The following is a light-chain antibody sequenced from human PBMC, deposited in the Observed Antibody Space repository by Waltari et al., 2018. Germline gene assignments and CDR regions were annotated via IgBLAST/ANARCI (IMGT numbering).Light chain of an antibody. CDR2: DVF. J-gene: IGLJ2*01. CDR3: CSYAGSYTVL. V-gene: IGLV2-11*01. CDR1: SNDVGGYNH. Sequence: QSALTQPRSVSGSPGQSVTFSCTGTSNDVGGYNHVSWYQQPPAKAPKLMIYDVFNRPSGVPDRFSGSKSGNTASLTISGLQADDEADYYCCSYAGSYTVLFGGGTKLTVL.